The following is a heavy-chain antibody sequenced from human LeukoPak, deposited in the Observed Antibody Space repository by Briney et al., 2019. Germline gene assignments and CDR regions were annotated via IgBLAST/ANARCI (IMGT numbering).Heavy chain of an antibody. Sequence: GESLKISCKGSGYSFTSYWIGWVRQMPGKGLEWMGIICPGDSDTRYSPSFQGQVTISADKSISTAYLQWSSLKASDTAMYYCATVAYYDFWSGYYWSYWGQGTLVTVSS. CDR2: ICPGDSDT. CDR1: GYSFTSYW. CDR3: ATVAYYDFWSGYYWSY. D-gene: IGHD3-3*01. V-gene: IGHV5-51*01. J-gene: IGHJ4*02.